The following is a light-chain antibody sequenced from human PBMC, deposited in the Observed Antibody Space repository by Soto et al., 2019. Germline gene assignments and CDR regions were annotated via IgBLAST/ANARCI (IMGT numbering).Light chain of an antibody. Sequence: QSVLTQPPSASGSPGQSVTISCTGTSSDVGAYNFVSWYQQHPGKAPKLMIYGVIKRLSGVPDRFSGSKSGNTASLTVSGLQAEDEADYYCAAWDNSLNGWVFGGGTKLTVL. CDR2: GVI. J-gene: IGLJ3*02. CDR1: SSDVGAYNF. V-gene: IGLV2-8*01. CDR3: AAWDNSLNGWV.